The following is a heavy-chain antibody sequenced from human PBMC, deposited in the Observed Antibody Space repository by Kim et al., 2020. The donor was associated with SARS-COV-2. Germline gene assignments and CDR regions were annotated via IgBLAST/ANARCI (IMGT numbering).Heavy chain of an antibody. D-gene: IGHD4-17*01. CDR2: T. Sequence: TYYADTVKGRFTVSRDNSKSTVDLQMNSLGVEDTAVYYCARSAGWAADYDFWGRGALVTVSS. J-gene: IGHJ4*02. CDR3: ARSAGWAADYDF. V-gene: IGHV3-23*01.